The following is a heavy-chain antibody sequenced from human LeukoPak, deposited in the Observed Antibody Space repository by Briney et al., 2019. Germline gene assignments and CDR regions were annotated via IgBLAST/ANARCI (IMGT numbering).Heavy chain of an antibody. CDR1: GGTFSSYA. D-gene: IGHD2-15*01. V-gene: IGHV1-69*04. CDR2: IIPILGIA. J-gene: IGHJ5*02. Sequence: GASVKVSCKASGGTFSSYAISWVRQAPGQELEWMGRIIPILGIANYAQKFQGRVTITADKSTSTAYMELSSLRSEDTAVYYCAREGGGPGDNWFDPWGQGTLVTVSS. CDR3: AREGGGPGDNWFDP.